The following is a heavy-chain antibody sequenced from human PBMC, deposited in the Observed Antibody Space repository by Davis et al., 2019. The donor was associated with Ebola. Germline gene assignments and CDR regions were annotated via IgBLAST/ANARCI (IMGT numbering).Heavy chain of an antibody. V-gene: IGHV4-59*12. CDR1: GGSISSYY. J-gene: IGHJ4*02. CDR2: IYYIGST. Sequence: MPSETLSLTCTVSGGSISSYYWSWIRQPPGKGLEWIGYIYYIGSTNYNPSLKSRVTISVDTSKNQFSLKLSSVTAADTAVYYCARGVRGVIGYWGQGTLVTVSS. D-gene: IGHD3-10*01. CDR3: ARGVRGVIGY.